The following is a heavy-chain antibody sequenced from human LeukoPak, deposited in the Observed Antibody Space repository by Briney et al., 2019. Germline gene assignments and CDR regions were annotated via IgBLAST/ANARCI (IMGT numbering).Heavy chain of an antibody. CDR1: GYTFTSYG. Sequence: ASVKVSCKASGYTFTSYGISWVRQAPGQGLEWMGWISAYNGNTNYAQKLQGRVTMTTDTSTSTAYMELRSLRSDDTSVYYCAAGEVCSSPSCSRSFAYWGQGTLVPVPS. CDR2: ISAYNGNT. J-gene: IGHJ4*02. V-gene: IGHV1-18*01. D-gene: IGHD2-2*01. CDR3: AAGEVCSSPSCSRSFAY.